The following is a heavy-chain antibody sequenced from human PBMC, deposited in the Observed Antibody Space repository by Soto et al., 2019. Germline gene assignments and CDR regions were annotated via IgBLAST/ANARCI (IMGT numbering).Heavy chain of an antibody. CDR3: ARHRYSYGVYYFDY. CDR2: ILNTGST. CDR1: GGSISSYY. Sequence: SETLSLTCTVSGGSISSYYWSWIRQPPGKGLEWIGYILNTGSTNYNPSLKSRVTMSVDTSKNQIYLKLSAVTAADTAVYYCARHRYSYGVYYFDYWGQGTLVTVSS. J-gene: IGHJ4*02. D-gene: IGHD5-18*01. V-gene: IGHV4-59*08.